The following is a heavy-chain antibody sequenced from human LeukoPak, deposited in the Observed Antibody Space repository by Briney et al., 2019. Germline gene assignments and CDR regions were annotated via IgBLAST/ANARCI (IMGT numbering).Heavy chain of an antibody. D-gene: IGHD1-26*01. CDR1: GYTFTGYD. CDR3: TRGSLSGSSRDY. Sequence: GASVRVSGKASGYTFTGYDINWVRQATGQGLEWMGWMNPNTGDTGYAQKFQGRVTMTRNSSIDTAYIELSGLRSEDTAVYYCTRGSLSGSSRDYWGQGTLLTVSS. J-gene: IGHJ4*02. CDR2: MNPNTGDT. V-gene: IGHV1-8*01.